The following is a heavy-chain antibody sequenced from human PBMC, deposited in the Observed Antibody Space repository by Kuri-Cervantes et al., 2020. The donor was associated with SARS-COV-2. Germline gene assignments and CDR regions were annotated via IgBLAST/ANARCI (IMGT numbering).Heavy chain of an antibody. Sequence: GESLKISCSASGFTFSSYSIYWVRQAPGKGLEWVSSISSWSTYIFYADSVKGRFTLSRDNARNSLYLQMNSLRAEDTAVYYCAKDSITIFGVVIAQEYFQHWGQGTLVTVSS. V-gene: IGHV3-21*01. CDR2: ISSWSTYI. CDR3: AKDSITIFGVVIAQEYFQH. J-gene: IGHJ1*01. CDR1: GFTFSSYS. D-gene: IGHD3-3*01.